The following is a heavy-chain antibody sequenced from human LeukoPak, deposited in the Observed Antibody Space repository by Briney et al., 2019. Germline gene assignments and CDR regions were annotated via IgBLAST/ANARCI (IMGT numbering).Heavy chain of an antibody. V-gene: IGHV4-30-4*01. CDR2: IYYSGIT. CDR1: GGSISSGDYY. J-gene: IGHJ6*04. D-gene: IGHD3-10*01. Sequence: PSETLSLTCTVSGGSISSGDYYWSWIRQPPGKGLEWIGYIYYSGITYYNPSLKSRVTISVDTSKNQFSLKLSSVTAADTAVYYCARDLYYYGSGDYYYYGMDVWGKGTTVTVSS. CDR3: ARDLYYYGSGDYYYYGMDV.